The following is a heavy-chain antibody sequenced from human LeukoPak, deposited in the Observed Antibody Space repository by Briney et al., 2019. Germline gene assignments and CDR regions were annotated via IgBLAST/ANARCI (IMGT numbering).Heavy chain of an antibody. D-gene: IGHD5-12*01. V-gene: IGHV1-46*01. CDR2: INPSGGTT. CDR3: ARRSNSGPWYFGY. CDR1: GYTFTSYY. Sequence: ASVKVSCKASGYTFTSYYIHWVRQAPGQGLEWMGIINPSGGTTSYAQKFQGRVTMTRDTSTSTVYMELSSLRSEDTAVYYCARRSNSGPWYFGYWGQGILVTVSS. J-gene: IGHJ4*02.